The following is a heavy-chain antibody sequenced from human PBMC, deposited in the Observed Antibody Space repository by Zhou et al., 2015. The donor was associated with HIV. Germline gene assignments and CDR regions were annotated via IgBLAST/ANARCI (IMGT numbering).Heavy chain of an antibody. Sequence: QVQLVQSGAEVKKPGSSVKVSCKASGGTFSSYAISWVRQAPGQGLEWMGGIIPIFGTANYAQKFQGRVTITADESTSTAYMELSSLRSEDTAVYYCARLQLTDSSGQYGGEGPGGKRGEVTTWGQGTLVTVSS. D-gene: IGHD3-22*01. CDR1: GGTFSSYA. CDR2: IIPIFGTA. J-gene: IGHJ4*02. V-gene: IGHV1-69*01. CDR3: ARLQLTDSSGQYGGEGPGGKRGEVTT.